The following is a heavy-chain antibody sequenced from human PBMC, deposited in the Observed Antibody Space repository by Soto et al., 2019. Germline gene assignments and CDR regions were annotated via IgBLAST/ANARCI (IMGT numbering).Heavy chain of an antibody. Sequence: SETLSLTCTVSGDSISSGNKYWSWIRQPPGKGLEWIGYVFSSGTTYYNPSLKGRVSISLDASENQFSLKFASVTDADSAVYYCARVPSPFDYYYAMDVWGQGTTVTVSS. J-gene: IGHJ6*02. D-gene: IGHD3-16*01. CDR2: VFSSGTT. CDR1: GDSISSGNKY. CDR3: ARVPSPFDYYYAMDV. V-gene: IGHV4-30-4*01.